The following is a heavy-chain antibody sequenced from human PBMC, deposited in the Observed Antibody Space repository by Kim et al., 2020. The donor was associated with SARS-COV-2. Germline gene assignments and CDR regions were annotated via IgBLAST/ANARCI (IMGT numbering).Heavy chain of an antibody. CDR2: INRDSGSN. CDR1: GFTFGNYG. J-gene: IGHJ4*01. V-gene: IGHV3-20*04. Sequence: GGSLRLSCAASGFTFGNYGMTWVRQAPGKGLEWVSDINRDSGSNSYVDSVKGRFTISRDNAKNSLYLQMNRLRAEDTALYYCATGMPTAMISALDY. CDR3: ATGMPTAMISALDY. D-gene: IGHD2-2*01.